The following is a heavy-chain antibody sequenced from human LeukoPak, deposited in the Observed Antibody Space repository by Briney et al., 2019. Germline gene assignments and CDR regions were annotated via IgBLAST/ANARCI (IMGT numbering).Heavy chain of an antibody. CDR2: IYYSGST. Sequence: SETLSLTCTVSGGSISSYYWSWIRQPPGKGLEWIGYIYYSGSTNYNPSLKSRVTISVDTSKNQSSLKLSSVTAADTAVYYCARRGYCSSTSCYTFDYWGQGTLVTVSS. V-gene: IGHV4-59*01. J-gene: IGHJ4*02. D-gene: IGHD2-2*02. CDR3: ARRGYCSSTSCYTFDY. CDR1: GGSISSYY.